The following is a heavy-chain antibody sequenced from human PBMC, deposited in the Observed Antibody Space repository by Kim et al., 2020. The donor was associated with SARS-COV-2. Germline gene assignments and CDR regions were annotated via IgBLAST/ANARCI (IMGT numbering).Heavy chain of an antibody. Sequence: GGSLRLSCAASGFTFSSYWMSWVRQAPGKGLEWVANIKQDGSEKYYVDSVKGRFTISRDNAKNSLYLQMNSLRAEDTAVYYCARDRRAITMVRGANHFDYWGQGTLVTVSS. CDR3: ARDRRAITMVRGANHFDY. D-gene: IGHD3-10*01. CDR1: GFTFSSYW. CDR2: IKQDGSEK. V-gene: IGHV3-7*03. J-gene: IGHJ4*02.